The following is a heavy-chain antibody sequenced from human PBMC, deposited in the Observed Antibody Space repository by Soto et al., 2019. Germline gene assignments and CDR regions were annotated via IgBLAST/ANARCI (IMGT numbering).Heavy chain of an antibody. CDR1: GGTFSSYA. J-gene: IGHJ4*02. V-gene: IGHV1-69*13. Sequence: SVKVSCKASGGTFSSYAISWVRQAPGQGLGWMGGIIPIFGTANYAQKFQGRVTITADESTSTAYMELSSLRSEDTAVYYCARDRGYSSGWYSDYWGQGTLVTVSS. CDR3: ARDRGYSSGWYSDY. D-gene: IGHD6-19*01. CDR2: IIPIFGTA.